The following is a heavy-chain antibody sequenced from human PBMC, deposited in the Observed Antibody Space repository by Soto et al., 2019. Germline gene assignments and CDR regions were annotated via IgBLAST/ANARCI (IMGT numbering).Heavy chain of an antibody. CDR1: GFTFSSYS. V-gene: IGHV3-48*01. D-gene: IGHD3-10*01. J-gene: IGHJ4*02. CDR3: ARDWYYGSGSYGFDN. Sequence: VGSLRLSCAASGFTFSSYSMNWVRQAPGKGLEWVSYISSSSSTIYYADSVKGRFTISRDNAKNSLYLQMNSLRAEDTAVYYCARDWYYGSGSYGFDNWGQGTLVTVSS. CDR2: ISSSSSTI.